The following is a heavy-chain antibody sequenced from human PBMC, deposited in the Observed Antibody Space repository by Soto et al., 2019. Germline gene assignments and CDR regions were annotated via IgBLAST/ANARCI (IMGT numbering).Heavy chain of an antibody. CDR3: AKTTGPTYYYDSSGPSYPMDV. V-gene: IGHV3-23*01. J-gene: IGHJ6*02. CDR2: ISGSGGST. D-gene: IGHD3-22*01. CDR1: GFTFSSYA. Sequence: GGSLRLSCAASGFTFSSYAMSWVRQAPGKGLEWVSAISGSGGSTYYADSVKGRFTISRDNSKNTLYLQMNSLRAEDTAVYYCAKTTGPTYYYDSSGPSYPMDVWGQGTTVTVSS.